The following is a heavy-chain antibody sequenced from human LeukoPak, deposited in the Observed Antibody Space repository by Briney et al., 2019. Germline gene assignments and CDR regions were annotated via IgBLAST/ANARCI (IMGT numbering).Heavy chain of an antibody. V-gene: IGHV4-39*01. Sequence: SETLSLTCTVSGGSISSNYYYWGWIRQPPGKGLEWIGSIYYSGHTYYNPSLKSRVTISVDTSNNQFSLKLRSVTAADTAVYYCARPVPSRLGWFDPWGQGTLVTVSS. J-gene: IGHJ5*02. D-gene: IGHD1-1*01. CDR1: GGSISSNYYY. CDR2: IYYSGHT. CDR3: ARPVPSRLGWFDP.